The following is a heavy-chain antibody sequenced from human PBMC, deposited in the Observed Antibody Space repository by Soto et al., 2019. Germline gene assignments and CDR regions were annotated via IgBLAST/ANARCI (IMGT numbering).Heavy chain of an antibody. CDR1: GFSLSSTRVA. V-gene: IGHV2-5*02. D-gene: IGHD6-19*01. CDR3: AHSVVAGLGYDFDY. Sequence: QITLKESGPTLVKPTQTITLTCTFSGFSLSSTRVAVGWIRQPPGKALEWLALIYWDDDKRYSPFLKSRLTLXXXTXXNQVVLTMTNMAPVDTATYYCAHSVVAGLGYDFDYWGQGTLVTVSS. J-gene: IGHJ4*02. CDR2: IYWDDDK.